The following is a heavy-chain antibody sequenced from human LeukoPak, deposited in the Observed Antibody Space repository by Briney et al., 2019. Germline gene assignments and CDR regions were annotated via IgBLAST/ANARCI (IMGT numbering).Heavy chain of an antibody. CDR2: FYASGNK. Sequence: SETLSLLCGAACGFISYGYYLRCLIHPPPEKGLEWIGFFYASGNKYFTPSLKSRFTISLDTPRNTLYLKLSYVTAADTAVYYCARRRISMVRVVITRYQDVWGKGTTVTVSS. J-gene: IGHJ6*04. CDR3: ARRRISMVRVVITRYQDV. D-gene: IGHD3-10*01. CDR1: CGFISYGYYL. V-gene: IGHV4-30-4*01.